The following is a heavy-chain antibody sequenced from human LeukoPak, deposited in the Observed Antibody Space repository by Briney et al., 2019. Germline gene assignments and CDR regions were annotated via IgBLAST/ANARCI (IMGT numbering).Heavy chain of an antibody. CDR2: INPNSGGT. J-gene: IGHJ4*01. CDR1: GYTFTGYY. D-gene: IGHD3-22*01. V-gene: IGHV1-2*02. Sequence: ASVKVSCKASGYTFTGYYMHWVRQAPGQGLEWMGWINPNSGGTNYAQKFQGRVTMTRDTSISKAYMELSRLRSDDTAVYYCASYDSSGYYHDYWGQGTLVTVSS. CDR3: ASYDSSGYYHDY.